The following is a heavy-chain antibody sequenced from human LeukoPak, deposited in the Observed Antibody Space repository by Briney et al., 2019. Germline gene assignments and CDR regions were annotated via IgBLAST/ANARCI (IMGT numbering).Heavy chain of an antibody. J-gene: IGHJ4*02. CDR2: ISTDGNDK. V-gene: IGHV3-30*04. Sequence: GGSLRLSCAASGFTFSGYAMHWVRQAPGKGLEWLTVISTDGNDKHYADSVKGRFTVSRDNSKNTLFLQMNNLRTEDTAVYYCAKDKSVSADYYFDYWGQRTLVTVSS. D-gene: IGHD5/OR15-5a*01. CDR3: AKDKSVSADYYFDY. CDR1: GFTFSGYA.